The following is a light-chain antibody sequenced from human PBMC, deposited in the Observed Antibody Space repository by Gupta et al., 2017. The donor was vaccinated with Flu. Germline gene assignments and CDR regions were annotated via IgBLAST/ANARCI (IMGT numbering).Light chain of an antibody. V-gene: IGLV1-44*01. CDR3: APWDDSLNGWV. CDR1: SSNIGSNT. J-gene: IGLJ3*02. Sequence: QSVLTQPPSASGTPGQRGTISCSGSSSNIGSNTVNWYQPLPGTAPKLLIYSNNQRPSGVPDRFSGSKSGTSASLAISGLQSEDEADYYCAPWDDSLNGWVFGGGTKLTVL. CDR2: SNN.